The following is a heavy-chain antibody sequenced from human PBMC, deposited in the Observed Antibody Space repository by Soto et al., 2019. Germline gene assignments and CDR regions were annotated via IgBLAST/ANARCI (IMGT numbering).Heavy chain of an antibody. V-gene: IGHV3-11*01. J-gene: IGHJ3*01. Sequence: PGGSLRLSCAASGFTFSDHFMSWIRQAPGKGLEWISYMTPSGSSRSYTDSVKGRFTISRDNAKNSLYLQMNSLRGDDTAVYYCARELSGNYFTFGMRGQGTMVTASS. D-gene: IGHD1-26*01. CDR2: MTPSGSSR. CDR1: GFTFSDHF. CDR3: ARELSGNYFTFGM.